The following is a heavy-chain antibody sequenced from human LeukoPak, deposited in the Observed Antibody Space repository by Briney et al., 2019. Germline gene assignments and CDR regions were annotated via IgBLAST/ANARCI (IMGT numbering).Heavy chain of an antibody. CDR1: GGSISSGDYY. CDR3: ARDRSRGDHDAFDI. Sequence: SETLSLTCTVSGGSISSGDYYWSWIRQPPGKGLEWIGYIYYSGSTYYNPSLKSRVTISVDTSKNQFSLKLSSVTAADTAVYYCARDRSRGDHDAFDIWGQGTMVTVSS. J-gene: IGHJ3*02. CDR2: IYYSGST. D-gene: IGHD3-10*01. V-gene: IGHV4-30-4*01.